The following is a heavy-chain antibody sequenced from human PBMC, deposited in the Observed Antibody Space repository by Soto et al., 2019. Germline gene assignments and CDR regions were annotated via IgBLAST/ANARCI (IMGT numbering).Heavy chain of an antibody. V-gene: IGHV3-23*01. CDR1: GFTFTSSA. D-gene: IGHD6-6*01. J-gene: IGHJ4*02. Sequence: EVQLLESGGDLVQPGGSLRLSCAASGFTFTSSAMSWVRQAPGKGLEWVSALSGGGGSTWYADSVKGRFTISRDNSENTLYLQMSSLRAEDTAVYYCAKGSASARPYYFDCWGQGTLVTVSS. CDR3: AKGSASARPYYFDC. CDR2: LSGGGGST.